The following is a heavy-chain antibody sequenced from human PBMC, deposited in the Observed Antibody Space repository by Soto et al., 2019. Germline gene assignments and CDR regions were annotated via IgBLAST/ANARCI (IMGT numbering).Heavy chain of an antibody. CDR1: GYTFTSHG. Sequence: QVQLVQSGAEVKKPGASVKVSCKTSGYTFTSHGISWVRQAPRQGLEWMGWISPYNGDTNYAQKLQGRGSVTTPSATRTAYAEYKSLIAEYTAVYYCAGMVPGSTVSYYSYIHVRGQGTNVIISS. V-gene: IGHV1-18*01. D-gene: IGHD3-10*01. CDR2: ISPYNGDT. J-gene: IGHJ6*03. CDR3: AGMVPGSTVSYYSYIHV.